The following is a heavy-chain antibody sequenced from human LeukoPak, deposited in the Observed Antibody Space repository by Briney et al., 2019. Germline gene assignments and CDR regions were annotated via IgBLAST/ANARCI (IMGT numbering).Heavy chain of an antibody. J-gene: IGHJ5*02. CDR2: IYYSGGT. D-gene: IGHD3-22*01. CDR1: GGSIRSGDYY. CDR3: ARGLGSSVVIPNWFDP. V-gene: IGHV4-30-4*01. Sequence: PSETLSLTCTVSGGSIRSGDYYWSWSRQTTGKGLEWLGFIYYSGGTYYNPSLKSRITISVDTSKKQFSLKLRSVTAADTAVYYCARGLGSSVVIPNWFDPWGQGILVTVS.